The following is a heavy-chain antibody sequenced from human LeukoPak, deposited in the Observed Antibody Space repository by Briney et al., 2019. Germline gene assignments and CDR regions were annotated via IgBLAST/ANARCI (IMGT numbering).Heavy chain of an antibody. J-gene: IGHJ6*02. Sequence: PGGPLRLSCAASGFTFSSYAMHWVRQAPGKGLEWVAVISYDGSNKYYADSVKGRFTISRDNSKNTLYLQMNSLRAEDTAVYYCARAANVWHYYYYGMDVWGQGTTVTVSS. V-gene: IGHV3-30-3*01. CDR1: GFTFSSYA. CDR2: ISYDGSNK. CDR3: ARAANVWHYYYYGMDV. D-gene: IGHD2-21*01.